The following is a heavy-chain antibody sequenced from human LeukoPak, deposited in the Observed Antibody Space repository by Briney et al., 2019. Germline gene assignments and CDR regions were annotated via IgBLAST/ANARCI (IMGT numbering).Heavy chain of an antibody. CDR3: ARGGLYYYYGMDV. CDR1: GFTFDDYA. V-gene: IGHV3-9*01. D-gene: IGHD3-16*01. Sequence: GVSLRLSCAASGFTFDDYAMHWVRQAPGKGLEWVSGISWNRGSIGYADSVKGRFTLSRDNAKNSLYLQMNSLRAEDTALYYCARGGLYYYYGMDVWGQGTTVTVSS. CDR2: ISWNRGSI. J-gene: IGHJ6*02.